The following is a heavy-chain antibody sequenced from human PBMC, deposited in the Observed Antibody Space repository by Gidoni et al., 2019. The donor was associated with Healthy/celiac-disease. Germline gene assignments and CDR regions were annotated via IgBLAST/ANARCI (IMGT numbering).Heavy chain of an antibody. D-gene: IGHD2-21*02. Sequence: EWIGYIYYSGSTYYNPSLTSRVTISVDTSKNQFSLKLSSVTAADTAVYYCARVWTATRGWFDPWGQGTLVTVSS. J-gene: IGHJ5*02. CDR3: ARVWTATRGWFDP. V-gene: IGHV4-31*02. CDR2: IYYSGST.